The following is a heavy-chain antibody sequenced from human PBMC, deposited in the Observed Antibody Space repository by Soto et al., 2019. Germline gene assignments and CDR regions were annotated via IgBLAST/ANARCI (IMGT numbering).Heavy chain of an antibody. D-gene: IGHD3-9*01. V-gene: IGHV3-23*01. Sequence: GGSLRLSCAASGFTFSSYAMSWVRQAPGKGLEWVSAISGSGGSTYYADSVKGRFTISRDNSKNTLYLQMNSLRAEDTAVYYCAKALVEYYAILTGYYPPDYWGQGTLVTVSS. CDR3: AKALVEYYAILTGYYPPDY. CDR1: GFTFSSYA. J-gene: IGHJ4*02. CDR2: ISGSGGST.